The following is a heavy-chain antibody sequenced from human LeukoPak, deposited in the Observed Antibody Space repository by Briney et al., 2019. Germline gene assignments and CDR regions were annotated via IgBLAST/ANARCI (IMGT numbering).Heavy chain of an antibody. Sequence: GGSLRLSCAASGFTFSNAWMSWVRQAPGKGLEWVAVISYDGSNKYYADSVKGRLTISRDNSKNTLYLQMNSLRAEDTAVYYCAKGDTAVAPYYGMDVWGQGTTVTVSS. CDR2: ISYDGSNK. CDR1: GFTFSNAW. J-gene: IGHJ6*02. V-gene: IGHV3-30*18. CDR3: AKGDTAVAPYYGMDV. D-gene: IGHD6-19*01.